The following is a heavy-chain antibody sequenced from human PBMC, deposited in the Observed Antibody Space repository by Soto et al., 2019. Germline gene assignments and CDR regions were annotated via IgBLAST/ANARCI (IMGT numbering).Heavy chain of an antibody. CDR3: ARGASGYYDSTGYYSPYYFDY. CDR1: GGSFSGYY. V-gene: IGHV4-34*01. Sequence: QVQLQQWGAGLLKPSETLSLTCAVYGGSFSGYYWSWIRQPPGKGLEWIGEINHSGSTNYNPSLKGRVTISVDTSQNQFSLKLSYVTAADTAVYYCARGASGYYDSTGYYSPYYFDYWGQGTLVTVSS. J-gene: IGHJ4*02. D-gene: IGHD3-22*01. CDR2: INHSGST.